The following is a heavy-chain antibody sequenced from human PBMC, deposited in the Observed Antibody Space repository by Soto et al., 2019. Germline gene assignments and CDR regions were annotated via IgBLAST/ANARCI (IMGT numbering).Heavy chain of an antibody. J-gene: IGHJ4*02. Sequence: QLHLLASGPGLVKPSATLSLTCTVSGDSIRTTQSYWAWIRPSPGKGLEWIGTIHYSGSTYYMPSLRSRVTLSVDTSKNQFSLRLTFVTAEDTAVYYCARHEGNGNVWPLDYWGQGILVTVSS. CDR3: ARHEGNGNVWPLDY. CDR1: GDSIRTTQSY. V-gene: IGHV4-39*01. CDR2: IHYSGST. D-gene: IGHD2-8*01.